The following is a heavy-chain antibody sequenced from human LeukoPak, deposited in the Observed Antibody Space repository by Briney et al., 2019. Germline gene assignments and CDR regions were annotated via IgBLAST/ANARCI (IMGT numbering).Heavy chain of an antibody. Sequence: GGSLRLSCAASGFTFSSYAMSWVRQAPGKGLEWVSAISGSGGSTYYADSVKGRFTISRDNSKNTLYLQMNSLRAEDTAVYYYATDCSSTSCFDYWGQGTLVTVSS. V-gene: IGHV3-23*01. CDR2: ISGSGGST. CDR1: GFTFSSYA. CDR3: ATDCSSTSCFDY. J-gene: IGHJ4*02. D-gene: IGHD2-2*01.